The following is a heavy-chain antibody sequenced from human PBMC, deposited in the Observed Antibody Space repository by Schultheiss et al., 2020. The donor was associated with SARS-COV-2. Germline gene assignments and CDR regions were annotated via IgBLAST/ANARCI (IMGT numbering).Heavy chain of an antibody. V-gene: IGHV3-23*01. CDR1: GFTFSSYA. Sequence: GGSLRLSCAASGFTFSSYAMSWVRQAPGKGLEWVSAISGSGGSTYYADSVKGRFTISRDNSKNTLYLQMNSLRAEDTAVYYCARGDGYNLYYYGMDVWGQGTTVTVSS. D-gene: IGHD5-24*01. CDR2: ISGSGGST. CDR3: ARGDGYNLYYYGMDV. J-gene: IGHJ6*02.